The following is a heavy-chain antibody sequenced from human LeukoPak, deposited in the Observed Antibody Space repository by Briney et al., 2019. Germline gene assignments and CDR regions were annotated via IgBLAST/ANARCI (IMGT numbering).Heavy chain of an antibody. Sequence: SVKVSFKASGFTFTSSVVQWVRQARGQRLEWIGWIVVGSGNTNYAQKFQERVTITRDMSTSTAYMELSSLRFEDTAVYYCAADRAGSYLRFVYWGQGTPVTVSS. V-gene: IGHV1-58*01. J-gene: IGHJ4*02. CDR2: IVVGSGNT. CDR3: AADRAGSYLRFVY. D-gene: IGHD3-10*01. CDR1: GFTFTSSV.